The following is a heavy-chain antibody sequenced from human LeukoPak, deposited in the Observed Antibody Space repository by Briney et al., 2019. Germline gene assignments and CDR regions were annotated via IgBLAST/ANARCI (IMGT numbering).Heavy chain of an antibody. D-gene: IGHD5-18*01. J-gene: IGHJ6*03. Sequence: SVKVSCMASGGTFSSYAISWVRQARGQGLEWMGRIIPIFGTANYAQKLQGSVTITTDESTSTAYMELSSLRSEDTAVYYCARGPGAAMVDILDYYYYMDVWGKGTTVTVSS. CDR2: IIPIFGTA. V-gene: IGHV1-69*05. CDR1: GGTFSSYA. CDR3: ARGPGAAMVDILDYYYYMDV.